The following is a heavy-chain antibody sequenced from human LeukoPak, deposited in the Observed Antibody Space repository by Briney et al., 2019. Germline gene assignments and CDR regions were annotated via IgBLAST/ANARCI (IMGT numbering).Heavy chain of an antibody. CDR3: AKKNGGSSEDFDY. CDR2: ISYDGSNK. V-gene: IGHV3-30-3*02. J-gene: IGHJ4*02. CDR1: GFTFSSYA. Sequence: GGSLRLSCAASGFTFSSYAMHWVRQAPGKGLEWVAVISYDGSNKYYADSVKGRFTISRDNSKNTLYLQMNSLRAEDTAVYYCAKKNGGSSEDFDYWGQGTLVTVSS. D-gene: IGHD6-6*01.